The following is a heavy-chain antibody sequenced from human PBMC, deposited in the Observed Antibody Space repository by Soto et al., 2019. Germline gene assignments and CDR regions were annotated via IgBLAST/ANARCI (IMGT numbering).Heavy chain of an antibody. J-gene: IGHJ6*02. CDR2: ISFDGSER. Sequence: QVQLVECGGCVVQPGTSLRLSCVVSELSFRDSGMHWVSQAPGKGVEWVAVISFDGSERHYRDSVKGRFSISRDNSRNTLYLQINSLRGDDSAVYYCANEKDGVRYYYGMDVWGQGSTVTVSS. CDR3: ANEKDGVRYYYGMDV. D-gene: IGHD3-9*01. V-gene: IGHV3-30*18. CDR1: ELSFRDSG.